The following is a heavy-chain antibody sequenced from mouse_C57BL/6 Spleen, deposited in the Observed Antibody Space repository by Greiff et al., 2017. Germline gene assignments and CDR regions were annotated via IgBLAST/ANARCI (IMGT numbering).Heavy chain of an antibody. D-gene: IGHD1-1*01. CDR3: ARDQDYYGSPWFAY. J-gene: IGHJ3*01. CDR1: GYSITSGYY. Sequence: VQLKESGPGLVKPSQSLSLTCSVTGYSITSGYYWNWIRQFPGNKLEWMGYISYDGSNNYNPSLKNRISITRDTSKNQFFLKLNSVTTEDTATYYCARDQDYYGSPWFAYWGQGTLVTVSA. CDR2: ISYDGSN. V-gene: IGHV3-6*01.